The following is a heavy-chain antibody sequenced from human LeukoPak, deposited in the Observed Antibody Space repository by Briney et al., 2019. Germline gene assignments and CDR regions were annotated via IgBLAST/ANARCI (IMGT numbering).Heavy chain of an antibody. CDR2: ISWNSGSI. CDR1: GFTFDDYA. D-gene: IGHD2-15*01. J-gene: IGHJ3*02. V-gene: IGHV3-9*01. Sequence: GRSLRLSCAASGFTFDDYAMHWVRQAPGKGLEWVSGISWNSGSIGYADSVKGRFTISRDNAKNSLYLQMNSLRAEDTAVYYCARRAYSPDAFDIWGQGTMVTVSS. CDR3: ARRAYSPDAFDI.